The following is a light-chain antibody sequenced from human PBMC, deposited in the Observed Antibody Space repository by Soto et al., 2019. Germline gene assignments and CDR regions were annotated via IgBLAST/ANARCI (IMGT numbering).Light chain of an antibody. CDR1: QSVSSSY. V-gene: IGKV3D-20*01. CDR3: QQYGNSPYT. CDR2: AAS. Sequence: EIVLTQSPATLSLSPGERATLSCGASQSVSSSYLAWYQQKPGLAPRLLIYAASSRATGIPDRLSGSRSGTDFTLTISRLQPEYFAGYYCQQYGNSPYTFGQGNKREIK. J-gene: IGKJ2*01.